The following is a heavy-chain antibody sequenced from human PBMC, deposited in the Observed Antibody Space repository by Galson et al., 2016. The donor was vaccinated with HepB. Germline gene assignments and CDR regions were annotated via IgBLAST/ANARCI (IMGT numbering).Heavy chain of an antibody. V-gene: IGHV5-10-1*01. CDR2: IDPRDSYT. CDR3: ARHSGYCSMVGCLIALYYYYGLDV. CDR1: GYSFTSYW. Sequence: QSGAEVKAPGESLTISCKGSGYSFTSYWISWVRQVPGKGLEWVGRIDPRDSYTNYSPSFQGHVTISVDKSFSTAYLQWSGLKASDTAMYYCARHSGYCSMVGCLIALYYYYGLDVWGQGTTVTVSS. J-gene: IGHJ6*02. D-gene: IGHD2-2*01.